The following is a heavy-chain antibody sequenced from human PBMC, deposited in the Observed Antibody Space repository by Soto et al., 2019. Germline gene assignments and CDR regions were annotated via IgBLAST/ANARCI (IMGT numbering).Heavy chain of an antibody. Sequence: SETLSLTCAVYGGSFSGYYWSWIRQPPGKGLEWIGEINHSGSTNYNPSLKSRVTISVDTSKNQFSLKLSSVTAADAAVYYCARRGLEYYYYYYYMDVWGKGTTVTVSS. J-gene: IGHJ6*03. CDR3: ARRGLEYYYYYYYMDV. CDR2: INHSGST. CDR1: GGSFSGYY. D-gene: IGHD2-2*01. V-gene: IGHV4-34*01.